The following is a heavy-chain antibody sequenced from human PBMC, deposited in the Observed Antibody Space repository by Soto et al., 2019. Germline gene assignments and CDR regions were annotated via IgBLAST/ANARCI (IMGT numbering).Heavy chain of an antibody. CDR2: ISYDGSDK. CDR1: GFTFSNYA. CDR3: ARDTGPNGYNYYYFGMDV. Sequence: GGSLRLSCAASGFTFSNYAMHWVRQAPGKGLEWVAVISYDGSDKYNANSVKGRFTISRDNSKNTLYLQMNSLRAEDTAVYYCARDTGPNGYNYYYFGMDVWGQGTTVTVSS. D-gene: IGHD5-18*01. V-gene: IGHV3-30-3*01. J-gene: IGHJ6*02.